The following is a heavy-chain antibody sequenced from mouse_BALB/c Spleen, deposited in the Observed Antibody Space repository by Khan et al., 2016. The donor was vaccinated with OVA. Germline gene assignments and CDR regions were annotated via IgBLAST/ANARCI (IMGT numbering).Heavy chain of an antibody. CDR2: INPRSGYT. CDR3: ARCTTGYALDY. D-gene: IGHD2-14*01. Sequence: QVQLKESGAELARPGASVKMSCKASGYSFTSHTMHWVKQRPGQGLEWIGYINPRSGYTNYNQKFNDKATLTADKSSSTAYMQLSSLTSEDSAVYYCARCTTGYALDYWGQGTSVTVSS. J-gene: IGHJ4*01. V-gene: IGHV1-4*01. CDR1: GYSFTSHT.